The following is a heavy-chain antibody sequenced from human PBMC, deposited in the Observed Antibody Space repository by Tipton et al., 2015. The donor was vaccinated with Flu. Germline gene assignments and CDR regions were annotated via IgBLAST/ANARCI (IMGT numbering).Heavy chain of an antibody. Sequence: QLVQSGAEVKKPGSSVRVSCKASGNTLQNYAVTWVRQAPGQGLEWLGKITPVGHTKYAQKFQGRFTITADESTSTVYMELNSLRSDDTAVYFCATDRFYSGVYYFFESIYWGRGTLVTVSS. D-gene: IGHD1-26*01. J-gene: IGHJ4*02. CDR1: GNTLQNYA. CDR2: ITPVGHT. V-gene: IGHV1-69*11. CDR3: ATDRFYSGVYYFFESIY.